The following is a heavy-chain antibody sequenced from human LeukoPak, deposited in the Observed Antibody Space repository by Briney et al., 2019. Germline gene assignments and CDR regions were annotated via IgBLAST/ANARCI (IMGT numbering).Heavy chain of an antibody. V-gene: IGHV4-39*01. D-gene: IGHD2-21*02. CDR1: GGSIRSSDYH. Sequence: SETLSLTCSVSGGSIRSSDYHWGWIRQPPGKGLEWIGSIFETGNTYYSPSLKSRVTISVDTSKNQFSLKVNSVTAADTAAYYCARHAVVTSISTYNWLDPWGQGTLVTVSS. CDR3: ARHAVVTSISTYNWLDP. CDR2: IFETGNT. J-gene: IGHJ5*02.